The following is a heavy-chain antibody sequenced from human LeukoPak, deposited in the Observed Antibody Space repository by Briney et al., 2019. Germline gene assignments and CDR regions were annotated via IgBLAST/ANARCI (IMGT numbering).Heavy chain of an antibody. CDR3: ARDNYYDSSGYYTALDY. CDR1: GFTFSSYW. D-gene: IGHD3-22*01. CDR2: IKQDGSEK. J-gene: IGHJ4*02. Sequence: QTGGSLRLSCAASGFTFSSYWMSWVRQAPGKGLEWVANIKQDGSEKYYVDSVKGRFTISRDNAKNSLYLQMNSLRAEDTAVYYCARDNYYDSSGYYTALDYWGQGTLVTVSS. V-gene: IGHV3-7*01.